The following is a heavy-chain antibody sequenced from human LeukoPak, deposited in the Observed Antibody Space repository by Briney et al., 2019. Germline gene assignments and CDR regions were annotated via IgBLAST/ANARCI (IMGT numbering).Heavy chain of an antibody. J-gene: IGHJ5*02. Sequence: SETLSLTCAVYGGPFSDYYWSWIRQPPGKGLEWIGEINHSGSTNYNPSLKSRVTISVDTSKNQFSLRLSSVTAADTAVYYCARATVVVVVNWFDPWGQGTLVTVSS. V-gene: IGHV4-34*01. D-gene: IGHD2-15*01. CDR1: GGPFSDYY. CDR2: INHSGST. CDR3: ARATVVVVVNWFDP.